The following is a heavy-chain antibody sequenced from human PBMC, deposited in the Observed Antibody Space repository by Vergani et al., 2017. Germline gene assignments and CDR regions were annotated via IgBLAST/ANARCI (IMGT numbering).Heavy chain of an antibody. CDR3: ARHATGETMVRGVIAWFDP. Sequence: EVQLVQSGAEVKKPGESLKISCKGSGYSFTSYWIGWVRQMPGKGLEWMGIIYPGDSDTRYSPSFQGQVTISADKSISPAYLQWSSLKASDTAMYYCARHATGETMVRGVIAWFDPWGQGTLVTVSS. J-gene: IGHJ5*02. CDR1: GYSFTSYW. V-gene: IGHV5-51*01. D-gene: IGHD3-10*01. CDR2: IYPGDSDT.